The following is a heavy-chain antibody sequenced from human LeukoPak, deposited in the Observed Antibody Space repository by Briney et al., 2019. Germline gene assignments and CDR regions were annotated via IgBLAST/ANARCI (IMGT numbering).Heavy chain of an antibody. CDR3: ARGGPGAYYDTSGASDS. J-gene: IGHJ4*02. Sequence: PSETLSLTCTVSGASISSYSWSWIRQSPERGLEWIGYIYTNGRTTYNPSLKSRVTISVDTSKNQFSLKLTSVTAADTAVYYCARGGPGAYYDTSGASDSWGQGTLVTVSS. CDR2: IYTNGRT. V-gene: IGHV4-4*08. CDR1: GASISSYS. D-gene: IGHD3-22*01.